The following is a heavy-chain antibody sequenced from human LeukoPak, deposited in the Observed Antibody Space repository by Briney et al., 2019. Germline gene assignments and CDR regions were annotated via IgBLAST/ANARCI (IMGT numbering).Heavy chain of an antibody. CDR1: GFTFNNYG. Sequence: GGSLRLSCAASGFTFNNYGMNWVRQAPGKGLEWVSSISASSAFIHYADSVKGRFTVSRDNAKSSLFLQMDRLSVEDTAIYYCARESATSSFSFESWGQGVLVPVSS. CDR2: ISASSAFI. J-gene: IGHJ4*02. D-gene: IGHD5-12*01. V-gene: IGHV3-21*01. CDR3: ARESATSSFSFES.